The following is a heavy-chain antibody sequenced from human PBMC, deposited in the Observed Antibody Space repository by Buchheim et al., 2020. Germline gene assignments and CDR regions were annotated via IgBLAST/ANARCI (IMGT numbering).Heavy chain of an antibody. CDR2: INHSGST. Sequence: QVQLQQWGAGLLKPSETLSLTCAVYGGSFSGYYWSWIRQPPGKGLEWIGEINHSGSTNYNPSLKSRVTISVDTSKNQFSLKLSSVTAADTAAYYCATGGGYSYGLIDYWGQGTL. J-gene: IGHJ4*02. CDR1: GGSFSGYY. CDR3: ATGGGYSYGLIDY. D-gene: IGHD5-18*01. V-gene: IGHV4-34*01.